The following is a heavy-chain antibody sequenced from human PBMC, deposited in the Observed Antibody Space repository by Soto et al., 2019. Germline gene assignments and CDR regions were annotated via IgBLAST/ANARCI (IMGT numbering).Heavy chain of an antibody. CDR1: GFTFSDHA. CDR3: VKEGKMGVEGFDF. Sequence: LRLSCATSGFTFSDHAMHWVRQAPGEGLEWVSGVRGDFVTTPYADSVKGRFTISRDNSKNTLYLQMNSLRAEDTAIYYRVKEGKMGVEGFDFWGQGTLVTVSS. CDR2: VRGDFVTT. J-gene: IGHJ4*02. V-gene: IGHV3-23*01. D-gene: IGHD1-26*01.